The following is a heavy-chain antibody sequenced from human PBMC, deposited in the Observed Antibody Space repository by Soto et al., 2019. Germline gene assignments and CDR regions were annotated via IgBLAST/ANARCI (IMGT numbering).Heavy chain of an antibody. CDR1: GYSFTDFA. Sequence: QAQLVQSGAEVKQPGASVTVSCKASGYSFTDFAMHWVRLASGQRLEWMGWINADKGDTKYSPKFQGRVTITRDTSATTVYMELRSLRSEDTAVYYCARGPLSGVATIWDYANWFDPWGQGSLVTVST. J-gene: IGHJ5*02. V-gene: IGHV1-3*01. CDR3: ARGPLSGVATIWDYANWFDP. CDR2: INADKGDT. D-gene: IGHD5-12*01.